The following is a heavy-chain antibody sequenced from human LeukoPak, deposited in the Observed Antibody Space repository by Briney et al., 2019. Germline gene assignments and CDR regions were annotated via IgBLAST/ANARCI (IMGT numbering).Heavy chain of an antibody. CDR2: ISGSGGST. J-gene: IGHJ4*02. CDR3: AKMGDSSSWYYFDY. CDR1: GFTFSSYG. D-gene: IGHD6-13*01. Sequence: PGGSLRLSCAASGFTFSSYGMSWVRQAPGKGLEWVSAISGSGGSTYYADSVKGRFTISRDNAKNSLYLQMNSLRAEDTAVYYCAKMGDSSSWYYFDYWGQGTLVTVSS. V-gene: IGHV3-23*01.